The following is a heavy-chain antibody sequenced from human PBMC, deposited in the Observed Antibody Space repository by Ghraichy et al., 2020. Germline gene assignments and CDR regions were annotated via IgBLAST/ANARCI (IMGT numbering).Heavy chain of an antibody. CDR1: GFNFNNYA. CDR2: ISRSGGST. Sequence: GGSLRLSCAASGFNFNNYAMSWVRQAPGKGLEWVSGISRSGGSTYYADSVRGRFTVSRDNSKNTLFLQMNSLTAEDTAEYYCAKEYYHDAGPDYLGQGTLVTVSS. J-gene: IGHJ4*02. D-gene: IGHD3-10*01. V-gene: IGHV3-23*01. CDR3: AKEYYHDAGPDY.